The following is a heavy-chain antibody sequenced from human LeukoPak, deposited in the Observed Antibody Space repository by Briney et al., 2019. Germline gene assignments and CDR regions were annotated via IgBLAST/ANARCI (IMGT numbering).Heavy chain of an antibody. D-gene: IGHD6-19*01. CDR1: EFTFSNYW. Sequence: GGSLRLSCAASEFTFSNYWMTWVRQAPGKGLEWVASISSSSSYIYYVDSVKGRFTISRDNAKNSLYLQMNSLRAEDTAVYYCARAVAVAGLDYWGQGTLVTVSS. J-gene: IGHJ4*02. V-gene: IGHV3-21*01. CDR3: ARAVAVAGLDY. CDR2: ISSSSSYI.